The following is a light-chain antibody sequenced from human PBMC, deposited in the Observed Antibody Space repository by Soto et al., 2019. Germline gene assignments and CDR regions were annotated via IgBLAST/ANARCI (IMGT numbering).Light chain of an antibody. CDR3: LLFYRDAWV. Sequence: QAVVTQEPSLTVSPGGTVTLTCASSTGAVTSGYYANWFQQKPGQAPRALISSTSKKHSWTPARFSCSLLGGKAALTLSGVQPEDEAEYYCLLFYRDAWVFGGGT. CDR1: TGAVTSGYY. J-gene: IGLJ3*02. CDR2: STS. V-gene: IGLV7-43*01.